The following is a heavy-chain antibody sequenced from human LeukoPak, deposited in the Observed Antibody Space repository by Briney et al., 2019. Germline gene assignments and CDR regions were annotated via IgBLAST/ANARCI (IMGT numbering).Heavy chain of an antibody. V-gene: IGHV4-39*01. J-gene: IGHJ5*02. CDR2: IFYSGST. Sequence: SETLSLTCTVSGGSISTSSYYWGWVRQPPGKGLEWIGNIFYSGSTYYNPSLKSRVTISVDTSKNQFSLKLSSVTAADTAVYYCATSFGGDYYAWGQGTLVTVSS. CDR3: ATSFGGDYYA. CDR1: GGSISTSSYY. D-gene: IGHD4-17*01.